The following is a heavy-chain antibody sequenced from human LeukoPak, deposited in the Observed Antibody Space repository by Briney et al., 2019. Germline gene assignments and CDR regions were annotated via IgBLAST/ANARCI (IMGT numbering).Heavy chain of an antibody. CDR3: ARSYDSGNYDY. CDR2: IYYSGST. Sequence: SETLSLTCTVSGGSISSGNYFWNWIRQHPGKGLEWIVCIYYSGSTYYNPSLKGRVTISVDTSNSQFSLKLCSVTAADMAVYYCARSYDSGNYDYWGQGTLVTVSS. J-gene: IGHJ4*02. V-gene: IGHV4-31*03. CDR1: GGSISSGNYF. D-gene: IGHD3-10*01.